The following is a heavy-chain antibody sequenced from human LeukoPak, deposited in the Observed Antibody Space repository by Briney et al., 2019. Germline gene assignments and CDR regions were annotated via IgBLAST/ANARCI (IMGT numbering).Heavy chain of an antibody. CDR1: GFTFSSYS. Sequence: GGSLRLSCAASGFTFSSYSMDWVRQAPGRGLEWVSSIRFTGSYIYYADSVKGRFTISRDDAKNLLSLQMISLRVEDTAVYYCATNSRYYGMAVWGQGTTVTVSS. CDR3: ATNSRYYGMAV. V-gene: IGHV3-21*01. J-gene: IGHJ6*02. D-gene: IGHD4-23*01. CDR2: IRFTGSYI.